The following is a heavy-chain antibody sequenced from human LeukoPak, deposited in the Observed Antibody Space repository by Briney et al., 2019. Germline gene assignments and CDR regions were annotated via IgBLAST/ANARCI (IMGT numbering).Heavy chain of an antibody. D-gene: IGHD2-2*01. CDR2: IWYDGSNK. Sequence: GGSLRLSCAASGFTFSSYGMHWVRQAPGKGLEWVAVIWYDGSNKYYADSVKGRSTISRDNSKNTLYLQMNSLRAEDTAVYYCARDCSSTSCFDYWGQGTLVTVSS. CDR3: ARDCSSTSCFDY. CDR1: GFTFSSYG. J-gene: IGHJ4*02. V-gene: IGHV3-33*01.